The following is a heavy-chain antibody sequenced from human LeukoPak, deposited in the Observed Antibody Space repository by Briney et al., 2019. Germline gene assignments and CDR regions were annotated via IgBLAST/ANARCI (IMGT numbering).Heavy chain of an antibody. D-gene: IGHD1-7*01. V-gene: IGHV1-18*01. CDR1: GYTFTSYC. CDR3: ARDRNWNYQLIYFYYGMDV. Sequence: SVTVSCKASGYTFTSYCISWVRQAPGQGLEWMGWISAYNGSTNYAQKLQGRITMTTDTSTSTAYMELRSMRSDDADVYYCARDRNWNYQLIYFYYGMDVWGQGTTVTVSS. CDR2: ISAYNGST. J-gene: IGHJ6*02.